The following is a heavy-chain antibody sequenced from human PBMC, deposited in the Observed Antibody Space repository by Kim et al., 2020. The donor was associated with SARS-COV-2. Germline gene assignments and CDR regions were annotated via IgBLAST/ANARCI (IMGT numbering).Heavy chain of an antibody. Sequence: GGSLRLSCAASGFTFGDYAMHWVRQAPGKGLEWVSGISWNSGSIGYADSVKGRFTISRDNAKNSLYLQMNSLRAEDTALYYCAKDIFPYSSGWYDFSPALFDYWGQGTLVTVSS. CDR2: ISWNSGSI. CDR1: GFTFGDYA. CDR3: AKDIFPYSSGWYDFSPALFDY. D-gene: IGHD6-19*01. J-gene: IGHJ4*02. V-gene: IGHV3-9*01.